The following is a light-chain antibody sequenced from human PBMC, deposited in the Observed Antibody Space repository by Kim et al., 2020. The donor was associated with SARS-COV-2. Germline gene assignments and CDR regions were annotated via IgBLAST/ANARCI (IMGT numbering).Light chain of an antibody. V-gene: IGKV1-33*01. CDR1: QDITNY. CDR3: LLFANLWT. Sequence: DIQMTQSPSSVSASVGDRVTITCQASQDITNYVNWYQHKPGKAPQLLIYDAFNLETGVPSRFSGSVSGRDFTFTISSLQPEESATYYCLLFANLWTFGQGNKVDIK. CDR2: DAF. J-gene: IGKJ1*01.